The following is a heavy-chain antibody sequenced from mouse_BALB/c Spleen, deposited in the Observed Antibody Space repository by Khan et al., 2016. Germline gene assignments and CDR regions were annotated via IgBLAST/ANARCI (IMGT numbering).Heavy chain of an antibody. D-gene: IGHD1-3*01. V-gene: IGHV5-6-5*01. CDR1: GFTFSSYA. Sequence: EVELVESGGDSVKPGGSLKLSCAASGFTFSSYAMSWVRQTPEKRLDWVASISSGGSTYYPDSVKGRFTISRDNGKNILYLQMSSLRSEDTAMYYCGRGPYIVDYWGQGTTLTVSS. J-gene: IGHJ2*01. CDR2: ISSGGST. CDR3: GRGPYIVDY.